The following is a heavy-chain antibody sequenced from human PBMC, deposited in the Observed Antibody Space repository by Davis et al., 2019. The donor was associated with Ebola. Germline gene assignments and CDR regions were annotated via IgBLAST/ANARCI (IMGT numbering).Heavy chain of an antibody. J-gene: IGHJ4*02. CDR1: GGTFSSYA. CDR3: ARDRYSDGSGYFFEQSH. CDR2: IIPVSGVP. D-gene: IGHD3-22*01. Sequence: SVKVSCKASGGTFSSYAISWVRQAPGQGLDWMGEIIPVSGVPKYAQDFQGRVTITADESTSTAYMELSSLRSEDTAMYYCARDRYSDGSGYFFEQSHWGQGTLVTVSS. V-gene: IGHV1-69*13.